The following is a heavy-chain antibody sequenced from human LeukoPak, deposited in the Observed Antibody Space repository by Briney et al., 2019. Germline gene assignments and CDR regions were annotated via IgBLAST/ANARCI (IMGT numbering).Heavy chain of an antibody. CDR1: GFTFSSYS. V-gene: IGHV3-48*01. D-gene: IGHD6-19*01. CDR2: ISSSSSTM. CDR3: AREGQWLVQGTFDI. J-gene: IGHJ3*02. Sequence: GGSLRLSCAASGFTFSSYSMNWVRQAPGKGLEWVSYISSSSSTMYYADSVKGRFSISRDNAKNSLYLQMNSLRAEDTAVYYCAREGQWLVQGTFDIWGQGTKVTVSS.